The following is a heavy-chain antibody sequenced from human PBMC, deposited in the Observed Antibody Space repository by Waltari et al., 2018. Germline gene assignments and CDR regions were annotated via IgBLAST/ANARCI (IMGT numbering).Heavy chain of an antibody. J-gene: IGHJ5*02. D-gene: IGHD2-21*01. CDR3: ARQGYCGGDCYSDT. Sequence: QLQLQESGPGLVTPSETLSLTCTVSGDSLTSDIYYWGWIRQPPGKGLEWIATNAYRGATYYSPSLTSRVTISIDTSKNQFSLKVTSVTAADTAVYYCARQGYCGGDCYSDTWGQGTLVTVSP. CDR1: GDSLTSDIYY. V-gene: IGHV4-39*01. CDR2: NAYRGAT.